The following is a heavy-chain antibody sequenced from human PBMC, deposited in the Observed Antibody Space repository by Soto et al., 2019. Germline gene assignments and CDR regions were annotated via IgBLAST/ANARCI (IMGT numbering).Heavy chain of an antibody. V-gene: IGHV1-46*01. D-gene: IGHD5-12*01. J-gene: IGHJ5*02. CDR1: GYTFTSYY. Sequence: ASVKVSCKASGYTFTSYYMHWVRQAPGQGLEWMGIINPSGGSTSYAQKFQGRVTMTRDTSTSTVYMELSSLRSEDTAVYYCARDGRGLSTAYSGYDSAWFDPWGQGTLVTVSS. CDR2: INPSGGST. CDR3: ARDGRGLSTAYSGYDSAWFDP.